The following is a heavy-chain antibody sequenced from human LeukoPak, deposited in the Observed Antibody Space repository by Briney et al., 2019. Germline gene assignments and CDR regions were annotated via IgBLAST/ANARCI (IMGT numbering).Heavy chain of an antibody. CDR1: GFTFSSYA. J-gene: IGHJ3*01. Sequence: GGSLRLSCAASGFTFSSYAMSWVRQAPGKGPEWVSAISGSGGSTYYADSVKGRFTISRDNSKNTLYLQMNSLRAEDTAVYYCVRYCNGGSCYRAAFDVWGPGTTVTVSS. CDR2: ISGSGGST. V-gene: IGHV3-23*01. CDR3: VRYCNGGSCYRAAFDV. D-gene: IGHD2-15*01.